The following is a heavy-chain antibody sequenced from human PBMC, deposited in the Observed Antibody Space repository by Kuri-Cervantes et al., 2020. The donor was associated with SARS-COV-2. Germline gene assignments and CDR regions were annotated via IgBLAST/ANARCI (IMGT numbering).Heavy chain of an antibody. CDR2: IKQDGSEK. CDR1: GFTFSSYW. V-gene: IGHV3-7*01. Sequence: GESLKISCAASGFTFSSYWMSWVRQAPGKGLEWVANIKQDGSEKYYVDSVKGRFTISRDNAKNSLYLQMNSLRAEDTAVYYCAREGEAYCGGDCYLVYWYFDLWGRGTLVTVSS. J-gene: IGHJ2*01. D-gene: IGHD2-21*02. CDR3: AREGEAYCGGDCYLVYWYFDL.